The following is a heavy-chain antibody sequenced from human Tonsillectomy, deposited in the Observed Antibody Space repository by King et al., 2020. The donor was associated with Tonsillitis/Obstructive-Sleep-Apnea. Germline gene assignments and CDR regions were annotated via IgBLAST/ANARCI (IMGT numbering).Heavy chain of an antibody. V-gene: IGHV3-33*01. D-gene: IGHD6-19*01. Sequence: QLVQSGGGVVQPGRSLRLSCAASGFTFSSYGMHWVRQAPGKGLEWVAFIWYDGSNKFYADSVKGRFTISRDNSKNTLCLQMNSLRAEDTAVYYCARDGQSSSAWSSDYWGQGTLVTVSS. J-gene: IGHJ4*02. CDR3: ARDGQSSSAWSSDY. CDR1: GFTFSSYG. CDR2: IWYDGSNK.